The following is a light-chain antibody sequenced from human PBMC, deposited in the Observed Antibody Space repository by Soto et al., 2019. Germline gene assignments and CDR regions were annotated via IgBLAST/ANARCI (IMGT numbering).Light chain of an antibody. CDR1: ASDAANYNS. CDR3: NSYAGSHSVV. J-gene: IGLJ2*01. CDR2: DVS. V-gene: IGLV2-8*01. Sequence: QSALTQPPSASGSPGQSVTISCAGTASDAANYNSVSWYQQHPGKAPTLIIYDVSERPSGVPDRFSGSKSGSTASLTVSDLQADDEADYYCNSYAGSHSVVFGGGTKVTVL.